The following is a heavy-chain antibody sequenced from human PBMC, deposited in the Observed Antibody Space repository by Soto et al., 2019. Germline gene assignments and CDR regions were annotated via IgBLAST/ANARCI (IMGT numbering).Heavy chain of an antibody. CDR1: GFTFSSYS. CDR3: ARDSYSNDAFDI. D-gene: IGHD3-10*01. V-gene: IGHV3-21*01. Sequence: EVQLVESGGGLVKPGGSLRLSCAASGFTFSSYSMNWVRQAPGKGLEWVSSISSSSSYLYYADLVRGRFTISRDNAKNSLYLQMNSLRAEDTAVYYCARDSYSNDAFDIWGQGTMVTVSS. J-gene: IGHJ3*02. CDR2: ISSSSSYL.